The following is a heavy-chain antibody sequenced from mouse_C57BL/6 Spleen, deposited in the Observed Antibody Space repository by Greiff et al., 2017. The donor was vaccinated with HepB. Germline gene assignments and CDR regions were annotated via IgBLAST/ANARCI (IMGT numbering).Heavy chain of an antibody. D-gene: IGHD2-2*01. J-gene: IGHJ4*01. CDR1: GFTFSDYG. CDR3: ARDGYDGFYAMDY. CDR2: ISSGSSTI. V-gene: IGHV5-17*01. Sequence: EVNVVESGGGLVKPGGSLKLSCAASGFTFSDYGMHWVRQAPEKGLEWVAYISSGSSTIYYADTVKGRFTISRDNAKNTLFLQMTSLRSEDTAMYYCARDGYDGFYAMDYWGQGTSVTVSS.